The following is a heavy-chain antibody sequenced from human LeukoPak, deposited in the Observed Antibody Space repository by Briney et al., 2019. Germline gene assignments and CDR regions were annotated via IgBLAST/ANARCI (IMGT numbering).Heavy chain of an antibody. D-gene: IGHD5-12*01. CDR3: AKESVDIVATISGGYYYYGMDV. V-gene: IGHV3-30*18. Sequence: GRSLRLSCAASGFTFSSYGMHWVRQAPGKGLEWVAVISYDGSNKYYADSVKGRFTISRDNSKNTLYLQMNSLRAEDTAVYYCAKESVDIVATISGGYYYYGMDVWGQGTTVTVSS. CDR2: ISYDGSNK. CDR1: GFTFSSYG. J-gene: IGHJ6*02.